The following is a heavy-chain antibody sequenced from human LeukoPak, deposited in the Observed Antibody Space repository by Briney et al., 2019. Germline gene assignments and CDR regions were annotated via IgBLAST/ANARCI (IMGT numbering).Heavy chain of an antibody. CDR3: ARTANYYDSSGYDAFDI. D-gene: IGHD3-22*01. J-gene: IGHJ3*02. CDR2: ISSSGSTI. V-gene: IGHV3-48*03. Sequence: TGGSLRLSCAASGFTFSSYEMNWVRQAPGKGLEWVSYISSSGSTIYYADSVKGRFTISRDNAKNSLYLQMNSLRAEDTAVYYCARTANYYDSSGYDAFDIWGQGTMVTVSS. CDR1: GFTFSSYE.